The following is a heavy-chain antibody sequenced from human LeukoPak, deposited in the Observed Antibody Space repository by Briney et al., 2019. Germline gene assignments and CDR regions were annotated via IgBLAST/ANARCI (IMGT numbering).Heavy chain of an antibody. Sequence: PGRSLRLFCAASGFTFSSYGMHWVRQAPGKGLEWVSVISGSGGTTDYADSVKGRFTISRDSSKNTLYLQMKSLRAEDTAVYYCAKELERTLLEYWGQGTLVTVSS. CDR2: ISGSGGTT. J-gene: IGHJ4*02. D-gene: IGHD1-1*01. CDR3: AKELERTLLEY. V-gene: IGHV3-23*01. CDR1: GFTFSSYG.